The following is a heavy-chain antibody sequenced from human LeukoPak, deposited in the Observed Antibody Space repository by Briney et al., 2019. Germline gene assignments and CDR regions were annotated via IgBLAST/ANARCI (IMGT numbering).Heavy chain of an antibody. J-gene: IGHJ3*02. Sequence: SETLSLICTVSGGSISSGGYYWSWIRQHPGKGLEWIGYIYYSGSTYYNPSLKSRVTISVDTSKNQFSLKLSSVTAADTAVYYCARSYYYDSSGYFDAFDIWGQGTMVTVSS. V-gene: IGHV4-31*03. CDR1: GGSISSGGYY. CDR2: IYYSGST. D-gene: IGHD3-22*01. CDR3: ARSYYYDSSGYFDAFDI.